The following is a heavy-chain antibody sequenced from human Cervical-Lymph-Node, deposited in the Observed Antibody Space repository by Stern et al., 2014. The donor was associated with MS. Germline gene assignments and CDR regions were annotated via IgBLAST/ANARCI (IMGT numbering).Heavy chain of an antibody. CDR2: IIPRFGTP. D-gene: IGHD6-13*01. CDR1: GGTFSNNA. V-gene: IGHV1-69*01. J-gene: IGHJ6*02. CDR3: ARGIRYTSSWYYGMDG. Sequence: QVQLMQSGAEVKKPGSSVKVSCKASGGTFSNNAISWVRQAPGRGLEWMGGIIPRFGTPKYAQKFQGRVTITADESTTTAYMELYSLRSEDTAVYYCARGIRYTSSWYYGMDGWGQGTTVSVSS.